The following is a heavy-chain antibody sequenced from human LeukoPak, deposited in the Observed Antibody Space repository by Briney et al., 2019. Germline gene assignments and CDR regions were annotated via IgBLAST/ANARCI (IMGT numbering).Heavy chain of an antibody. CDR3: ARVVTGGDYVDY. Sequence: SSETLSLTCTVSGGSISSGDYYWSWIRQPPGKGLEWIGYIYYSGSTYYNPSLKSRVTISVDTSKNQFSLKLSSVTAANTAVYYCARVVTGGDYVDYWGQGTLVTVSS. V-gene: IGHV4-30-4*01. CDR2: IYYSGST. D-gene: IGHD2-8*02. CDR1: GGSISSGDYY. J-gene: IGHJ4*02.